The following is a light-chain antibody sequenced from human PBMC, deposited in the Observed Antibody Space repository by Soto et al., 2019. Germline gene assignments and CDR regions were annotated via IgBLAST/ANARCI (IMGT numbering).Light chain of an antibody. Sequence: EIVLTQSPGTLSLSPGERVTLSCRASQSVDSRFLAWYQQKPGQAPRLLVYGAYIRATGIPDRFSGSGSGTDFTLSIRRLEPEDFAVYYCQQYDSSRTFGQGTKVEMK. V-gene: IGKV3-20*01. CDR2: GAY. J-gene: IGKJ1*01. CDR3: QQYDSSRT. CDR1: QSVDSRF.